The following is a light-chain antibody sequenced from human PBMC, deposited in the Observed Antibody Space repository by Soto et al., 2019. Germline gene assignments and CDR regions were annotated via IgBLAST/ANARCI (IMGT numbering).Light chain of an antibody. CDR2: RNN. CDR1: SSNIGINY. Sequence: QSVLTQPHSASGTPGQRVNISCSGSSSNIGINYVYWYQQLPGTAPKLLIYRNNQRPSGVPDRVSGSKSGTSASLAISGLRSEDEDDYYCAAWDDSLRGVVFGGGTKVTVL. J-gene: IGLJ2*01. CDR3: AAWDDSLRGVV. V-gene: IGLV1-47*01.